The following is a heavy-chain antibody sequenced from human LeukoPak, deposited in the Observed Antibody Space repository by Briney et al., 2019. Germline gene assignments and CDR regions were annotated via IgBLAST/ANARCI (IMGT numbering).Heavy chain of an antibody. CDR1: GFTFSNYA. CDR3: AKVYSRDYGGNSFVDY. V-gene: IGHV3-23*01. J-gene: IGHJ4*02. D-gene: IGHD4-23*01. CDR2: ISGSGVGT. Sequence: PGGSLRLSCAASGFTFSNYAMSWVRQAPGKGLEWVSLISGSGVGTYYADSVKGRFTISRDNSKNTLYLQMNSLRAEDTAVYYCAKVYSRDYGGNSFVDYWGEGSLVTVSS.